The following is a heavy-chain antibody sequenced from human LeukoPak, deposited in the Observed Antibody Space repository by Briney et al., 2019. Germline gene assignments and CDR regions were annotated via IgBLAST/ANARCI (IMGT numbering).Heavy chain of an antibody. CDR2: ISAYNGNT. CDR1: GYTFTSYD. CDR3: ARWVGSSSPSYYYYYMDV. Sequence: ASVKVSCKASGYTFTSYDINWVRQAPGQGLEWMGWISAYNGNTNYAQKLQGRVTMTTDTSTSTAYMELRSLRSDDTAVYYCARWVGSSSPSYYYYYMDVWGKGTTVTVSS. J-gene: IGHJ6*03. V-gene: IGHV1-18*01. D-gene: IGHD6-6*01.